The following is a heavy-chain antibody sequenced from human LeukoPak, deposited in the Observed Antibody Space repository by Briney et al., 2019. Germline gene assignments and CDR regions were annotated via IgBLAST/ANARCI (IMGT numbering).Heavy chain of an antibody. V-gene: IGHV3-23*01. CDR1: GFTFSSFA. Sequence: PGGSLRLSCAASGFTFSSFAMTWVRQAPGKGLEWVSTISASGGTTYYAGSVKGRFTISRDNSKNTLYLQMNSLGAEDTAVYYCARGAYSSGWYPQKNTYYYGMDVWGQGTTVTVSS. CDR3: ARGAYSSGWYPQKNTYYYGMDV. D-gene: IGHD6-19*01. J-gene: IGHJ6*02. CDR2: ISASGGTT.